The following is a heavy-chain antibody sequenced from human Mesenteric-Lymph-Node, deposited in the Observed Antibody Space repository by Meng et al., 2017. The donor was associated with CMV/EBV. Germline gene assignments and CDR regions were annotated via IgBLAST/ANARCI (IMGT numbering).Heavy chain of an antibody. CDR2: ISDSGSST. Sequence: GESLKISCAASGFTFISYAMSWVRQAPGKGLEWVSTISDSGSSTYYADSVKGRFTISRDNSESTLYLQMNGLRAEDTAVYYCASTRGRPWGQGTLVTVSS. CDR1: GFTFISYA. J-gene: IGHJ4*02. D-gene: IGHD1-14*01. CDR3: ASTRGRP. V-gene: IGHV3-23*01.